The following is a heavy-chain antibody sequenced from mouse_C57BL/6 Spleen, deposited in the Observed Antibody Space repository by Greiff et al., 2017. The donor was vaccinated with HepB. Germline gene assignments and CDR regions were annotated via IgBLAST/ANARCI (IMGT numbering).Heavy chain of an antibody. D-gene: IGHD2-4*01. V-gene: IGHV5-17*01. J-gene: IGHJ3*01. CDR2: ISSGSSTI. CDR1: GFTFSDYG. Sequence: EVKVVESGGGLVKPGGSLKLSCAASGFTFSDYGMHWVRQAPEKGLEWVAYISSGSSTIYYADTVKGRFTISRDNAKNTLFLQMTRLRSEDTAMYYCARGPHYYDYDEAWFAYWGQGTLVTVSA. CDR3: ARGPHYYDYDEAWFAY.